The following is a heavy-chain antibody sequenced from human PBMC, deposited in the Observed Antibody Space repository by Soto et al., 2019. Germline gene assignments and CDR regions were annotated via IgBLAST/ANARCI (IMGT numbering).Heavy chain of an antibody. V-gene: IGHV3-7*03. CDR1: GFTFSSYW. CDR2: IKQAASEN. D-gene: IGHD3-3*01. Sequence: EVQLVESGGGLVQPGGSLRLSCAASGFTFSSYWMSWVRPAPGNGLEWVANIKQAASENYYVESVKVRFTISRDNAKNAMSLQMNSLRAEDTAVYYCARHDFWSGDQPQLSDYGGQGTLVTVSA. CDR3: ARHDFWSGDQPQLSDY. J-gene: IGHJ4*02.